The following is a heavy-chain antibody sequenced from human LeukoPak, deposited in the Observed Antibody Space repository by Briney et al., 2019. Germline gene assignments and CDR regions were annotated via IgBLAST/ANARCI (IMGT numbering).Heavy chain of an antibody. CDR1: GGSISSGSYY. CDR3: ARGPVVVVPAAIRAGAFDI. CDR2: IYTSGST. D-gene: IGHD2-2*02. J-gene: IGHJ3*02. V-gene: IGHV4-61*02. Sequence: SETLSLTCTVSGGSISSGSYYWSWIRQPAGKGLEWIGRIYTSGSTNYNPSLKSRVTISVDTSKNQFSLKLSSVTAADTAVYYCARGPVVVVPAAIRAGAFDIWGQGTMVTVSS.